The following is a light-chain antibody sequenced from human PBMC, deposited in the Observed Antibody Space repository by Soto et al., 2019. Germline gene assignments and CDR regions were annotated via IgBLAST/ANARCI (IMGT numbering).Light chain of an antibody. CDR1: QDISNH. CDR3: QQYYNLPIT. Sequence: DIPMTQSPSSLSASVGDRVTITCQASQDISNHLNWDQQKPGKAPKLLIYDASNLETGVPSRFSGSGSGTDFTVTISSLQPEDFATYSCQQYYNLPITFGQGTRLEIK. V-gene: IGKV1-33*01. J-gene: IGKJ5*01. CDR2: DAS.